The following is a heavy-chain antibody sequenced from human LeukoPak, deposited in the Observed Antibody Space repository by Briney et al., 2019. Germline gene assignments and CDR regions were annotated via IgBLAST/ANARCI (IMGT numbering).Heavy chain of an antibody. V-gene: IGHV3-33*01. CDR2: IWYDGSNK. CDR3: ARGPYYYDSSGYLDY. J-gene: IGHJ4*02. D-gene: IGHD3-22*01. Sequence: GGSLRLSCAASGFTFSSYGVHWVRQAPGKGLEWVAVIWYDGSNKYYADSVKGRFTISRDNSKNTLYLQMNSLRAEDTAVYYCARGPYYYDSSGYLDYWGQGTLVTVSS. CDR1: GFTFSSYG.